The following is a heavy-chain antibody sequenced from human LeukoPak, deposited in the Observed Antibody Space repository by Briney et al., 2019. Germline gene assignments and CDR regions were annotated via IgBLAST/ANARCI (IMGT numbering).Heavy chain of an antibody. CDR2: IYSGGST. D-gene: IGHD4-17*01. CDR3: AREGTYGKFDY. Sequence: GGSLTLSCAASGFTVSDNDMSWLRRATGKGLEWVSVIYSGGSTYYADSVKGRFTISRDNSKNTLYLQMNSLSDEDTAVYYCAREGTYGKFDYWGQGTLVTVSS. J-gene: IGHJ4*02. V-gene: IGHV3-66*01. CDR1: GFTVSDND.